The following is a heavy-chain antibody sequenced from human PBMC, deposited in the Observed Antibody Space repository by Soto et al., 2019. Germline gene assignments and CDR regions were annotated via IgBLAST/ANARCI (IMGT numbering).Heavy chain of an antibody. CDR1: GFSLSTSGVG. J-gene: IGHJ4*02. Sequence: SGPTLVNPTQTLTLTCTFSGFSLSTSGVGVGWIRQPPGKALEWPAVIYWDDDKRYSPSLKSRLTITKDTSKNQVVLTMTNMDPVDTATYYCARRRESGWPLDYWGQGTLVTVSS. V-gene: IGHV2-5*02. CDR3: ARRRESGWPLDY. CDR2: IYWDDDK. D-gene: IGHD6-19*01.